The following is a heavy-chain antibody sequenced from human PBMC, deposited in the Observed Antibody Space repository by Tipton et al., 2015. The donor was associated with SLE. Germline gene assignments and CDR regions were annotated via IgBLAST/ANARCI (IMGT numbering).Heavy chain of an antibody. CDR1: GFTFSSYA. CDR2: ISSNGGST. J-gene: IGHJ4*02. Sequence: SLRLSCAASGFTFSSYAMHWVRQAPGKGLEYVSAISSNGGSTYYANSVKGRFTISRDNSKNTLYLQMGSLRAEDMAVYYCASTAGYGGGYAFDYWGQGTLVTVSS. CDR3: ASTAGYGGGYAFDY. V-gene: IGHV3-64*01. D-gene: IGHD1-26*01.